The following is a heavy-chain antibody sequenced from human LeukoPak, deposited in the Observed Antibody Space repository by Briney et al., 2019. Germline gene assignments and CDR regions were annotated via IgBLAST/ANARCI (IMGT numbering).Heavy chain of an antibody. CDR3: ARESIAVAGAPFDY. J-gene: IGHJ4*02. CDR1: GFTLNKYG. V-gene: IGHV3-69-1*02. Sequence: GGSLRLSCAASGFTLNKYGMHWVRQAPGKGLEWVSYISSGSTIYDADSVKGRFTISRDNAKNSLYLQMNSLRAEGTAVYYCARESIAVAGAPFDYWGQGTLVTVSS. CDR2: ISSGSTI. D-gene: IGHD6-19*01.